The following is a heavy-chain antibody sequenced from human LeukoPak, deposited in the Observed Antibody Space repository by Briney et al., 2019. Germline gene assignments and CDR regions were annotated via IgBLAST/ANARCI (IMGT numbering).Heavy chain of an antibody. D-gene: IGHD3-3*01. CDR3: ARAVGSVRFLEYFAADFDL. CDR2: IYYSGST. J-gene: IGHJ2*01. V-gene: IGHV4-59*01. Sequence: SETLSLTCTVSGGSISSYYWSWIRQPPGKGLEWIGYIYYSGSTNYNPSLKSRVTISVDTSKNQFSLKLSSVTAADTAVYYCARAVGSVRFLEYFAADFDLWGRGTLVTVSS. CDR1: GGSISSYY.